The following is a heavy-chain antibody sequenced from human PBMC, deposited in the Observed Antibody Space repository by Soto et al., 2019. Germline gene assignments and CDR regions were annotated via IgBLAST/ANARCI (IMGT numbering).Heavy chain of an antibody. D-gene: IGHD5-12*01. J-gene: IGHJ4*02. Sequence: SETLSLTCSVSGGSISSRDYYWSWTRQPPGKGLEWIGYIYYSGSTYYNPSLKSRVTISVDTSKNQFSLKLSSVTAADTAVYYCARGRMATINLDYWGQGTLVTVSS. CDR3: ARGRMATINLDY. V-gene: IGHV4-30-4*01. CDR1: GGSISSRDYY. CDR2: IYYSGST.